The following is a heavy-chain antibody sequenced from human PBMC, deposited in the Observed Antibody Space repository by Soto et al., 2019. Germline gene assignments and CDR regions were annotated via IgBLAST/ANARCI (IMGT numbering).Heavy chain of an antibody. J-gene: IGHJ3*02. CDR2: IWYDGTNE. D-gene: IGHD2-8*01. CDR3: ARETNGGSFDI. Sequence: GGSLRLSCEASGFIFSTYGMHWVRQAPGKGLEWVALIWYDGTNEHYADSVKGRFTISKDNSKNTLHLEMSGLRVEDTAVYYCARETNGGSFDIWGQGTMVTVSS. CDR1: GFIFSTYG. V-gene: IGHV3-33*01.